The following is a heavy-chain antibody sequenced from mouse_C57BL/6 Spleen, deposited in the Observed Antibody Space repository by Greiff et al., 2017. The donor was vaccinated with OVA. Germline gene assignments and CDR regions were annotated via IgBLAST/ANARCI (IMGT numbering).Heavy chain of an antibody. CDR3: ARWGVGAMDY. Sequence: VKLQESGAELVRPGTSVKVSCKASGYAFTNYLIEWVKQRPGQGLEWIGVINPGSGGTNYNEKFKGKATLTADKSSSTAYMQLSSLTSEDSAVYFCARWGVGAMDYWGQGTSVTVSS. CDR1: GYAFTNYL. J-gene: IGHJ4*01. D-gene: IGHD1-1*02. V-gene: IGHV1-54*01. CDR2: INPGSGGT.